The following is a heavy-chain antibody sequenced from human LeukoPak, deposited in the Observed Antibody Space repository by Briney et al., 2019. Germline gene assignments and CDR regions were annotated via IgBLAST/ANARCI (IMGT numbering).Heavy chain of an antibody. V-gene: IGHV1-69*13. Sequence: ASVKVSCKASGGTFSSYAISWVRQAPGQGLEWMGVIIPIFGTANYPQKFQGRVTITADESTSTAYMELSSLRSEETAVYYCARDRPNWGSGYDAFDIWGQGTMVTVSS. D-gene: IGHD7-27*01. J-gene: IGHJ3*02. CDR1: GGTFSSYA. CDR3: ARDRPNWGSGYDAFDI. CDR2: IIPIFGTA.